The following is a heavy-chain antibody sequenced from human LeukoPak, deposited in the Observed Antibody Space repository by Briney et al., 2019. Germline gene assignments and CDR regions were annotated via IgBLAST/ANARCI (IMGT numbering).Heavy chain of an antibody. J-gene: IGHJ3*02. Sequence: GGSLRLSCAASGFTFSSHAMSWVRQAPGKGLEWVSAISGSGCSTNYADSVKGRFTIYRDNSKNTLDLQMNSLRAEDTAVYYFAKEWSYYDSSGYYRPDAFDIWGQGTMVTVSS. V-gene: IGHV3-23*01. CDR2: ISGSGCST. CDR3: AKEWSYYDSSGYYRPDAFDI. D-gene: IGHD3-22*01. CDR1: GFTFSSHA.